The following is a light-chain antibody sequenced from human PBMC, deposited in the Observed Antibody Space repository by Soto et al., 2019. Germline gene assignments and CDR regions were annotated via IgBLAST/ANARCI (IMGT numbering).Light chain of an antibody. J-gene: IGLJ1*01. V-gene: IGLV2-14*01. Sequence: QSALTQPASVSGSSGQSITISCTGTSSDVGGYNYVSWYQQHPGKAPKLIIYEVSNRPSGVSNRFSGSKSDNTASLTISGLQAEDEADYYCSSYTSSNTYVFGTGTKVTVL. CDR3: SSYTSSNTYV. CDR1: SSDVGGYNY. CDR2: EVS.